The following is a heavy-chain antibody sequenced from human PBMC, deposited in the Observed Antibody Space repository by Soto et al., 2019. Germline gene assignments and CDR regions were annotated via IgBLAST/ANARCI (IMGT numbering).Heavy chain of an antibody. V-gene: IGHV4-59*01. CDR1: GGSISSYY. CDR2: IYYSGST. J-gene: IGHJ5*02. Sequence: SETLSLTCTVSGGSISSYYWSWIRQPPGKGLEWIGYIYYSGSTNYNPSLKSRVTIPVDTSKNQFSLKLSSVTAADTAVYYCARGGYSSGWYWFDPWGQGTLVTVSS. D-gene: IGHD6-19*01. CDR3: ARGGYSSGWYWFDP.